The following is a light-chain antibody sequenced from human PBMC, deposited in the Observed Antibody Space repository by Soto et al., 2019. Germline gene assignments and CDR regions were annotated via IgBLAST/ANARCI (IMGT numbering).Light chain of an antibody. CDR2: RND. Sequence: QSVLTQPPSASGTPGQRVTISCSGSSSNIGGNSVYWYQQLPGTAPKLLIYRNDQRPSGVPDRFSGSKSGTSASLAISGLRSEDEAGYYCAAWDDSLSAVLFGGGTKLTVL. J-gene: IGLJ2*01. CDR3: AAWDDSLSAVL. CDR1: SSNIGGNS. V-gene: IGLV1-47*01.